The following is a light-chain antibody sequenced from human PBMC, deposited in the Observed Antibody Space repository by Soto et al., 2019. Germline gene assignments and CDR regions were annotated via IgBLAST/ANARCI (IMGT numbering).Light chain of an antibody. CDR1: SSNIGAGYD. V-gene: IGLV1-40*01. Sequence: QSVLTQPPSVSGAPGQRVTISCTGSSSNIGAGYDVHWYQQLPGTAPKLLIYGNNNRPSGVPDRFSGSKSGTSASLAITGLHAEDEAYYYCQSYDSSLSGVVFGGGTKLTVL. CDR2: GNN. J-gene: IGLJ2*01. CDR3: QSYDSSLSGVV.